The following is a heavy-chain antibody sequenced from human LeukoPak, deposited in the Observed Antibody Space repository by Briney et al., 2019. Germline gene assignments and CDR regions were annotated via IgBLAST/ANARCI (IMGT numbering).Heavy chain of an antibody. Sequence: NPSETLSLTCTVSGRSISGYYWSWIRQPPGKGLEWIGYIYYSGSTNYNPSLKSRVTIAVDTSKIQFSLKLSSVAAADTSVYSCATGGKAAAALVHIDYWGQGTLVTVSS. V-gene: IGHV4-59*01. D-gene: IGHD6-13*01. J-gene: IGHJ4*02. CDR2: IYYSGST. CDR3: ATGGKAAAALVHIDY. CDR1: GRSISGYY.